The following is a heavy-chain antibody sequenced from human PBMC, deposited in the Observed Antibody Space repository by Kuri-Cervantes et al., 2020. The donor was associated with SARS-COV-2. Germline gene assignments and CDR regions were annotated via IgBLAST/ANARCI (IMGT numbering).Heavy chain of an antibody. D-gene: IGHD3-22*01. J-gene: IGHJ4*02. V-gene: IGHV3-7*01. CDR3: ALVVIPYYFDY. Sequence: GGSLRLSCAASGFTFSSYGMHWVRQAPGKGLEWVANIKQDGSEKYYVDSVKGRFTISRDNAKNSLYLQMNSLRAEDTAVYYCALVVIPYYFDYWGQGTLVTVSS. CDR2: IKQDGSEK. CDR1: GFTFSSYG.